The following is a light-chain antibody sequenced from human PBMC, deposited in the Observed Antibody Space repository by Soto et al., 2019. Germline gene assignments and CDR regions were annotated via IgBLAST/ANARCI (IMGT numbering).Light chain of an antibody. J-gene: IGKJ1*01. CDR2: GAS. Sequence: EIVMTQSPATLSVSPGERATLSCRASQSVSSNLAWYQQKPGQAPRLLIYGASTRATGIPARFSCSRSGTEFTLTISSLQSEDFAVYYWQQYNNWPRTFGQGTKVDIK. CDR3: QQYNNWPRT. V-gene: IGKV3-15*01. CDR1: QSVSSN.